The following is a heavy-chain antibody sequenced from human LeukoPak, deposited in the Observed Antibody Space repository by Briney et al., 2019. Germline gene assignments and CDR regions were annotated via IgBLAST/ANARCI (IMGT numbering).Heavy chain of an antibody. V-gene: IGHV4-59*01. Sequence: SETLSLTCTVSGGSISNYYWSWIRQPPGKGLEWIGYIYYSGSTKYNPSLMSRVTISVDTSKTQFSLKLSSVTAADTAVYYCARYRNEALFAFDIWGQGTMVTVSS. CDR2: IYYSGST. D-gene: IGHD1-14*01. CDR3: ARYRNEALFAFDI. CDR1: GGSISNYY. J-gene: IGHJ3*02.